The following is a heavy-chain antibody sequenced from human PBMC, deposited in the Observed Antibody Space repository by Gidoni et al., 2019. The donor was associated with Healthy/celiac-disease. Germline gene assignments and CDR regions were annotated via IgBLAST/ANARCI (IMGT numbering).Heavy chain of an antibody. Sequence: SYADSVKGRFTISRDNAKNTLYLQMNSLRAEDTAVYYCARDLGVADDAFDIWGQGTMVTVSS. CDR3: ARDLGVADDAFDI. J-gene: IGHJ3*02. D-gene: IGHD6-19*01. V-gene: IGHV3-74*01.